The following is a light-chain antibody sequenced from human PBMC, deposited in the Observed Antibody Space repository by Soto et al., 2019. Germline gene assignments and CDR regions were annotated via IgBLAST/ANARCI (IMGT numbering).Light chain of an antibody. CDR2: KAS. J-gene: IGKJ1*01. V-gene: IGKV1-5*03. CDR3: QQYSDNWT. Sequence: DIQMTQSPSTLSASVGDRVTITCRASQCISSWLAWYQQKPGTAPKLLIYKASTLQSGVPSRFSGSGSGTEFTLTISSLQPDDFATYYCQQYSDNWTFGQGTKVEIK. CDR1: QCISSW.